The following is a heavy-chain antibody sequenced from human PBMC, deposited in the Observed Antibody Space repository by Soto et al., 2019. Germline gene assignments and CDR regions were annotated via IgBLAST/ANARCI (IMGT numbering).Heavy chain of an antibody. Sequence: ASVKVSCKASGYTFTSYAMHWVRQAPGQRLEWMGWINAGNGNTKYSQKFQGRVTITRDTSASTAYMELSSLRSEDTAVYYCARFWGYCSSTSCYRPFDLWGQGTLVTVSS. CDR3: ARFWGYCSSTSCYRPFDL. CDR1: GYTFTSYA. D-gene: IGHD2-2*01. V-gene: IGHV1-3*01. CDR2: INAGNGNT. J-gene: IGHJ4*02.